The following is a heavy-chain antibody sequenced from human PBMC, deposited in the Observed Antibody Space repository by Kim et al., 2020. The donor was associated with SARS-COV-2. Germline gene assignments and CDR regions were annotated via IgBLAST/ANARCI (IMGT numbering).Heavy chain of an antibody. CDR3: ARGPVISLLWFGELNIRRNNGVEP. D-gene: IGHD3-10*01. J-gene: IGHJ5*02. V-gene: IGHV4-34*01. CDR2: INHSGST. CDR1: GGSFSGYY. Sequence: SETLSLTCAVYGGSFSGYYWSWIRQPPGKGLEWIGEINHSGSTNYNPSLKSRVTISVDTSKNQFSLKLGSVTAADTAVYYCARGPVISLLWFGELNIRRNNGVEPGGQLTPVTVSS.